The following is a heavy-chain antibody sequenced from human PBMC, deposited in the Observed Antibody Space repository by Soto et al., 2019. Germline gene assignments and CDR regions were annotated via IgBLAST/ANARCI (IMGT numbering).Heavy chain of an antibody. V-gene: IGHV3-33*01. D-gene: IGHD1-26*01. Sequence: VQLVESGGGVVQPGRSLRLSCAASGFTFRTYGMYWVRQAPGKGLEWVAVIWYDASNKYYADSVKGRFTISRDNSENTLYLQMNSLRAEDTAVYCGARGRVDGGELDLWGQGTLVTVSS. CDR3: ARGRVDGGELDL. CDR2: IWYDASNK. CDR1: GFTFRTYG. J-gene: IGHJ4*02.